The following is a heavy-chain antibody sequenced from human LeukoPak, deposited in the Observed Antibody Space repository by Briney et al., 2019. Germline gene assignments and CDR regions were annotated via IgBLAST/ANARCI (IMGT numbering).Heavy chain of an antibody. CDR2: IGISSGNT. CDR3: ARDHRYAFDN. CDR1: GFNFIDYS. D-gene: IGHD5-12*01. J-gene: IGHJ4*01. V-gene: IGHV3-48*01. Sequence: GGSLRLSCAASGFNFIDYSMNWVRQAPGKGLEWISYIGISSGNTKYADSVKGRFTISRDKARNSLYLQMNSLRVEDTAAYYCARDHRYAFDNWGHGTLVTVSS.